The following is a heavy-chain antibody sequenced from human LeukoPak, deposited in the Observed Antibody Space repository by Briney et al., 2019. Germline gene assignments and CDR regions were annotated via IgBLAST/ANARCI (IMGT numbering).Heavy chain of an antibody. Sequence: GASVKVSCKVSGYTLTGLSMHWVRQAPGKGLEWMGGFDPEDGETIYAQKFQGRVTMTEDTSTDTAYMELSSLRSEDTAVYYCARGLESCSSTSCYLTPRWSYYMDVWGKGTTVTVSS. CDR1: GYTLTGLS. CDR3: ARGLESCSSTSCYLTPRWSYYMDV. D-gene: IGHD2-2*01. J-gene: IGHJ6*03. V-gene: IGHV1-24*01. CDR2: FDPEDGET.